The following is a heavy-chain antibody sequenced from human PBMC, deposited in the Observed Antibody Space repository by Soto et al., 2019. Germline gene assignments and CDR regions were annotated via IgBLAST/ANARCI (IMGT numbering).Heavy chain of an antibody. V-gene: IGHV4-59*01. D-gene: IGHD4-4*01. J-gene: IGHJ6*02. Sequence: SETLSLTCTVSGGSISSYYWSWVRQPPGKGLEWIGYIYYTGSTNYNPSLKSRVTISVDTSQNQFSLKLSSVTAADAAVYFCARDRNPGVYSYYYYYGMDVWGQGTTVTVSS. CDR3: ARDRNPGVYSYYYYYGMDV. CDR1: GGSISSYY. CDR2: IYYTGST.